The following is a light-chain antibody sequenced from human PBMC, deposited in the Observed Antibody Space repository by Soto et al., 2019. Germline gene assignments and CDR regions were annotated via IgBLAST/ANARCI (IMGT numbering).Light chain of an antibody. CDR2: DVT. J-gene: IGLJ1*01. CDR1: SSEVGGYNY. V-gene: IGLV2-14*01. CDR3: CSYTTSNTRQIV. Sequence: QSVLTPPASLSGAPGQSITISFTGTSSEVGGYNYVSWYQQQPGKAPKFMIYDVTNRPSGVSNRFSGSKSGNTASLTISGLQAEDEADYYCCSYTTSNTRQIVFGTGTKVTVL.